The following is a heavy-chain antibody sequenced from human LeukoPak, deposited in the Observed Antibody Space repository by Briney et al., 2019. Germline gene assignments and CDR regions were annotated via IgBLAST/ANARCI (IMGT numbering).Heavy chain of an antibody. D-gene: IGHD3-22*01. V-gene: IGHV4-34*01. CDR1: GGSFSGYY. CDR2: INHSGST. J-gene: IGHJ4*02. CDR3: ARAPYYYDSGGQLDY. Sequence: SETLSLTCAVYGGSFSGYYWSWIRQPPGKGLEWIGEINHSGSTNYNPSLKSRVTISVDTSKNQFSLKLSSVTAADTAVYYCARAPYYYDSGGQLDYWGQGTLVTVSS.